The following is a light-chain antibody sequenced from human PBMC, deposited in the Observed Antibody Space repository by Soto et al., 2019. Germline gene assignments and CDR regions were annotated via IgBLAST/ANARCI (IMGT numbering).Light chain of an antibody. CDR2: DAS. J-gene: IGKJ1*01. CDR1: QSVSNW. Sequence: DIQMTQSPSTLSASVGARVTITCRASQSVSNWLAWYQQKSGKAPKLLIYDASSLQSGVPSRFSGSVSGTEFALTISSLQPDYFATYYCQQYYSYWTVGKGTKVEI. CDR3: QQYYSYWT. V-gene: IGKV1-5*01.